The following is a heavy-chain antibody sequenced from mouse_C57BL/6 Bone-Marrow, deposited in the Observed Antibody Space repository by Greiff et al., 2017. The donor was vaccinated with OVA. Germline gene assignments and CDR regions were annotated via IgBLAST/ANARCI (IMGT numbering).Heavy chain of an antibody. D-gene: IGHD2-4*01. V-gene: IGHV6-6*01. CDR2: IRNKANNHAT. J-gene: IGHJ2*01. CDR3: TRGYYDYEGVYFDY. Sequence: LKESGGGLVQPGGSMKLSCAASGFTFSDAWMDWVRQSPEKGLEWVAEIRNKANNHATYYAESVKGRFTISRDDSKSSVYLQMNSLRAEDTGIYYCTRGYYDYEGVYFDYWGQGTTLTVSS. CDR1: GFTFSDAW.